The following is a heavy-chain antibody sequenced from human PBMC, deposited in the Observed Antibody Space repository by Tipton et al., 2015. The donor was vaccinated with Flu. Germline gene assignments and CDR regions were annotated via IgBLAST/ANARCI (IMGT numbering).Heavy chain of an antibody. CDR1: GFAFSSYG. CDR3: AKDLAGMYYFYGMDV. V-gene: IGHV3-30*18. J-gene: IGHJ6*02. CDR2: ISHDGNDK. D-gene: IGHD6-19*01. Sequence: PRLSCVGSGFAFSSYGMHWVRQAPGKGLEWVATISHDGNDKYYIGSVRGRFTIFRDDSKNMVYLQMNSLRTEDTALYYCAKDLAGMYYFYGMDVWGQGTTVTVSS.